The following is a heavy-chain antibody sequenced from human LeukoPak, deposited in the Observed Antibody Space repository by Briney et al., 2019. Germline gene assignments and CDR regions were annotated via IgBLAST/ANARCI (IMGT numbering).Heavy chain of an antibody. D-gene: IGHD2-21*02. CDR3: ARAYMTATRHFDS. CDR1: GGTLSSYT. CDR2: IIPIFGTP. J-gene: IGHJ4*02. V-gene: IGHV1-69*13. Sequence: SVKVSCKTSGGTLSSYTISWVRQAPGQGLEWMGGIIPIFGTPHYAQKFQDRVTITADASTSTAYMELSSLRSEDTAVYYCARAYMTATRHFDSWGQGTLVTVSS.